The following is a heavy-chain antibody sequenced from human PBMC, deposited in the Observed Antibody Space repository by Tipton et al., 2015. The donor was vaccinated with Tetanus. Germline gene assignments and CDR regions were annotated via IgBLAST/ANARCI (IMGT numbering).Heavy chain of an antibody. CDR2: IYYSGST. D-gene: IGHD3-9*01. Sequence: TLSLTYTVSGGSISSYYWSWIRQPPGKGLEWIGYIYYSGSTNYNPSLKSRVTISVDTSKNQFSLKLSSVTAADTAVYYCARLGYDILTGYHYDSWGQGTLVTVSS. V-gene: IGHV4-59*08. CDR3: ARLGYDILTGYHYDS. J-gene: IGHJ4*02. CDR1: GGSISSYY.